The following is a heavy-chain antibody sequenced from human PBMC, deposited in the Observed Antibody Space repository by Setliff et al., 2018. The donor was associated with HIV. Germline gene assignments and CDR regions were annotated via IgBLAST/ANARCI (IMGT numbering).Heavy chain of an antibody. CDR2: INTDGSTT. V-gene: IGHV3-74*01. D-gene: IGHD6-19*01. CDR3: ARDASIAVAGRYFYYYMDV. CDR1: GFSLSLYE. Sequence: GGSLRLSCVASGFSLSLYEMNWVRQAPGKGLEWISRINTDGSTTNYAGSAKGRFTISRDNAKNTLYLQMNSLRADDTAVYYCARDASIAVAGRYFYYYMDVWGKGTTVTRLL. J-gene: IGHJ6*03.